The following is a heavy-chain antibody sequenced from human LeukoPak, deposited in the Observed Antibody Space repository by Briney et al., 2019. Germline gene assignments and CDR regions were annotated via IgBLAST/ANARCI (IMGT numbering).Heavy chain of an antibody. V-gene: IGHV4-34*01. J-gene: IGHJ4*02. CDR2: INPGGNT. D-gene: IGHD1-1*01. CDR3: TRARSDFGEYTGNY. CDR1: GGSFSGYY. Sequence: SETLSLTCAVYGGSFSGYYWSRIRQPPGKGLEWIGEINPGGNTNYNPSLKSRVTISADTSQNHLSLKLRSVTAADTAVYYCTRARSDFGEYTGNYWGQGTLVTVSS.